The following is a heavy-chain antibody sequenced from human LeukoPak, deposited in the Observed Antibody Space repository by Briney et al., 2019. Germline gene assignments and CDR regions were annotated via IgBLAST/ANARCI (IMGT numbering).Heavy chain of an antibody. CDR3: ARGWRGLDAKMDY. J-gene: IGHJ4*02. V-gene: IGHV3-33*01. CDR2: IWDVGSSK. Sequence: GGSLRLSCAASGFPFSNYAMHWVRQAPGKGLEWVAVIWDVGSSKFYADSMKGRFTISRDNSENTLYLQMNSLRAEDTAVYYCARGWRGLDAKMDYWGQGTLATVSS. D-gene: IGHD2-15*01. CDR1: GFPFSNYA.